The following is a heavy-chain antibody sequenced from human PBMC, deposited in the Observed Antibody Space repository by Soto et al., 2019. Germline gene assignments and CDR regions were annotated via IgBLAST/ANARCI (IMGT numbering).Heavy chain of an antibody. Sequence: XSVKVSWEVSVYTLTELSIHWVRQAPGKGLEWMGGFDPEDGEIVYAQNFQGRVTMTEDTSTDTAYMELSSLRSEDTAVYYCATDQSTTYYYYYGMDVWGQGTTVTVSS. CDR2: FDPEDGEI. CDR3: ATDQSTTYYYYYGMDV. CDR1: VYTLTELS. V-gene: IGHV1-24*01. J-gene: IGHJ6*02. D-gene: IGHD1-1*01.